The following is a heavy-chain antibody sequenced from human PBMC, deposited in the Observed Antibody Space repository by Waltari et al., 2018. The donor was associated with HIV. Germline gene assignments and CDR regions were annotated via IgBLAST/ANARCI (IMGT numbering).Heavy chain of an antibody. Sequence: QLKLQESGPGLAKPSETLSLTCIVSGGSISSTSNNWAWIRQPPGKGLEWIGGVYYSGNTYYRPSLNSRGTISVDTSKNQFSLRLGSVTAADTAVYYCARRYSGYGGRHPWFDPWGQGTLVTVSS. CDR1: GGSISSTSNN. CDR2: VYYSGNT. CDR3: ARRYSGYGGRHPWFDP. J-gene: IGHJ5*02. V-gene: IGHV4-39*01. D-gene: IGHD5-12*01.